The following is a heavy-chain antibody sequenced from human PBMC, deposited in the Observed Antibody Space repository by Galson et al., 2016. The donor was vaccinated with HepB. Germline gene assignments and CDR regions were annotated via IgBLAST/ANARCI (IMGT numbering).Heavy chain of an antibody. Sequence: TLSLTCGVSGESFRGYYWTWIRQPPGKGLEWIGEISQIGNSNYNPSLKSRVTFSTDSSKNKFSLKLSSVNDAEKAGYSCSRGGFRYRRGANFFYFDYWGQGIRVTVSS. CDR2: ISQIGNS. J-gene: IGHJ4*02. CDR1: GESFRGYY. D-gene: IGHD1-1*01. V-gene: IGHV4-34*01. CDR3: SRGGFRYRRGANFFYFDY.